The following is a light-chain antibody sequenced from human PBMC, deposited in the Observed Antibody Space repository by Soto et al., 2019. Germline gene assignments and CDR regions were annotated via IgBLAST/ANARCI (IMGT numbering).Light chain of an antibody. Sequence: EIVLTQSPATLSVSPGDRATLSCRASQTINIALAWYQQKPGQAPRLLIYGASTRATAIADRFSASGSGTDFTLTISSLQSEDSAVYYCQQYHYWWTFGQGTKVEIK. J-gene: IGKJ1*01. CDR2: GAS. CDR1: QTINIA. CDR3: QQYHYWWT. V-gene: IGKV3-15*01.